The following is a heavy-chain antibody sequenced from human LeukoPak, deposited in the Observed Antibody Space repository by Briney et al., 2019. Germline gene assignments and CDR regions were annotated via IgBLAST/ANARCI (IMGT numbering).Heavy chain of an antibody. J-gene: IGHJ4*02. Sequence: KPSETLSLTCTVSGGSISSYYWSWIRPPPRKGREWIGYIYNSGSTNYNPSLKSRVTISVDTSKHQFSLMLSSVTAADTAVYYCARGGYYYDSSGYYSYYFDYWGQGPLLTVSS. CDR3: ARGGYYYDSSGYYSYYFDY. CDR1: GGSISSYY. V-gene: IGHV4-59*01. D-gene: IGHD3-22*01. CDR2: IYNSGST.